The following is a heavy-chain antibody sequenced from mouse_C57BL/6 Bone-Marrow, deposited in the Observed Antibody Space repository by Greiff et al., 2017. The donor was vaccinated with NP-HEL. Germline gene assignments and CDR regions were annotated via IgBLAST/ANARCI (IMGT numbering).Heavy chain of an antibody. V-gene: IGHV3-6*01. CDR2: ISYDGSN. CDR3: AREERTVVAPYAMDY. J-gene: IGHJ4*01. Sequence: VQLQQSGPGLVKPSQSLSLTCSVTGYSITSGYYWNWIRQFPGNKLEWMGYISYDGSNNYNPSLKNRISITRDTSKNQFFLKLNSVTTEDTATYYCAREERTVVAPYAMDYWGQGTSVTVSS. D-gene: IGHD1-1*01. CDR1: GYSITSGYY.